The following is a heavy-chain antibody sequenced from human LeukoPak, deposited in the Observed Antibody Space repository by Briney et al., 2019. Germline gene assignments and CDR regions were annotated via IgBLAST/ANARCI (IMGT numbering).Heavy chain of an antibody. Sequence: GGSLRLSCAASGFTFSSYSMNWVRQAPGKGLEWVSYISTSSSTIYYADSVKGRFTIPRDNAKNSLYLQLNYLRAEDTAVYYCARGGDYSGWFDPWGRGTLVTVSS. CDR1: GFTFSSYS. J-gene: IGHJ5*02. V-gene: IGHV3-48*01. CDR3: ARGGDYSGWFDP. CDR2: ISTSSSTI. D-gene: IGHD1-26*01.